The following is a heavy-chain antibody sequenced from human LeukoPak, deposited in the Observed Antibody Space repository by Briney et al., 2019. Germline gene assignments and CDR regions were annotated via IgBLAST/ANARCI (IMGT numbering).Heavy chain of an antibody. D-gene: IGHD1-26*01. CDR3: ATTPGKWEIFDY. CDR1: GFTFSSYG. J-gene: IGHJ4*02. CDR2: IRYDGSNK. V-gene: IGHV3-30*02. Sequence: GGSLRLSCAASGFTFSSYGMHWVRRAPGKGLEWVAFIRYDGSNKYYADSVKGRFTISRDNSKNTLYLQMNSLRADDTAVYYCATTPGKWEIFDYWGQGTLVTVSS.